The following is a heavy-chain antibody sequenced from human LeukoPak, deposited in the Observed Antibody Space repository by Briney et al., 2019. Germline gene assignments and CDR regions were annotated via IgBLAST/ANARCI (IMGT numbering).Heavy chain of an antibody. CDR3: ARQGIAVAALTWFDP. D-gene: IGHD6-19*01. Sequence: SVKVSCKASGGTFSSYAISWVRQAPGQGLEWMGRIIPIFGTANYAQKFQGRVTITTDESTSTAFMELSSLRSEDTAVYYCARQGIAVAALTWFDPWGQGTLVTVSS. CDR2: IIPIFGTA. CDR1: GGTFSSYA. J-gene: IGHJ5*02. V-gene: IGHV1-69*05.